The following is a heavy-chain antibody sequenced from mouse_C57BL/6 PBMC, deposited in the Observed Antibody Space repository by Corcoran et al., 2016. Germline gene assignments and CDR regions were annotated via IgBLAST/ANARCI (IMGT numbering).Heavy chain of an antibody. Sequence: EVQLQQSGPELVKPGASVKISCKASGYTFTDYYMNWVKQSHGKSLEWIGDINPNNGGTSYNQKFKGKATLTVDKSSSTAYMEPRSLTSDDSAVYYCARAMDYWGQGTSVTVSS. V-gene: IGHV1-26*01. CDR2: INPNNGGT. CDR3: ARAMDY. CDR1: GYTFTDYY. J-gene: IGHJ4*01.